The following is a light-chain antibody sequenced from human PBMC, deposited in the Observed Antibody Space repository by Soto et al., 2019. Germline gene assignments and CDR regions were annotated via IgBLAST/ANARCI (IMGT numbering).Light chain of an antibody. CDR1: QSIASY. CDR3: QQSYSTLWT. V-gene: IGKV1-39*01. Sequence: DIQLTQSPSSLSASVGDRVTITCWASQSIASYLNWYQQKPGKAPKLLIYATSTLQSGVPSRFSGSGSGTDFILTLSSLQPEDFATYYCQQSYSTLWTFGQGTRVEVK. CDR2: ATS. J-gene: IGKJ1*01.